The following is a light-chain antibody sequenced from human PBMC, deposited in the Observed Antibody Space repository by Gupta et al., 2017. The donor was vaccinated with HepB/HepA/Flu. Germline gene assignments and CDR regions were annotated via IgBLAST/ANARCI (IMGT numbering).Light chain of an antibody. J-gene: IGKJ3*01. V-gene: IGKV1-5*03. CDR2: KAT. Sequence: TKSPSTLSASVGDRVTITCRASQSVGRWLAWYQQKPGQAPKLLIYKATTLERCGPAMFSGRGYGTEDTRTISSLQPDDFATYYCQHYKNYTFTFGQGTKVDIK. CDR3: QHYKNYTFT. CDR1: QSVGRW.